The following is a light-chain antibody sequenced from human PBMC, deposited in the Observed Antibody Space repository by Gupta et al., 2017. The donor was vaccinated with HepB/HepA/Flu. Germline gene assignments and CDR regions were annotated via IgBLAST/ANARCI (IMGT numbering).Light chain of an antibody. CDR2: AAS. V-gene: IGKV3-15*01. CDR1: QSVGRY. CDR3: QQYNNWWT. J-gene: IGKJ1*01. Sequence: VMTQSPATLSLSPGERATLSCRASQSVGRYLAWYQQKPGQAPRLLVYAASTRAAGIPARFSGSGSGTEFTLTISSLQSEDFAVYYCQQYNNWWTFGQGTKVEFK.